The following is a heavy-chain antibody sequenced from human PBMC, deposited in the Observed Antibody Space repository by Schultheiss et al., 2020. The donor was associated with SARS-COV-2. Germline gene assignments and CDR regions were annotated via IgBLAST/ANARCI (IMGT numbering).Heavy chain of an antibody. J-gene: IGHJ3*02. V-gene: IGHV3-33*01. D-gene: IGHD2-15*01. Sequence: GGSLRLSCAASGFTFSSYGMHWVRQAPGKGLEWVAVIWYDGSNKYYADSVKGRFTISRDNSKNTLYLQMNSLRAEDTAVYYCARELRIVVVTPDAFDIWGQGTMVTVSS. CDR1: GFTFSSYG. CDR2: IWYDGSNK. CDR3: ARELRIVVVTPDAFDI.